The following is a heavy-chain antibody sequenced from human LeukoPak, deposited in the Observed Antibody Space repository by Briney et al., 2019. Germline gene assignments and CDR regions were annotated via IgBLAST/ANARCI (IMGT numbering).Heavy chain of an antibody. J-gene: IGHJ4*02. Sequence: SVKVSCKASGGTFSSYAISWVRQAPGQGLEWMGRIIPIFGTANYAQKFQGRVTITTDESTSTAYMELSSLRSEDTAVYYCARGGYSYGTSFDYWGQGTLVTGSS. D-gene: IGHD5-18*01. CDR3: ARGGYSYGTSFDY. V-gene: IGHV1-69*05. CDR2: IIPIFGTA. CDR1: GGTFSSYA.